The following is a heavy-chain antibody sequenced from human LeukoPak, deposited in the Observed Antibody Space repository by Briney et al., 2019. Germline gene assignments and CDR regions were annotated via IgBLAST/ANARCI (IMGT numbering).Heavy chain of an antibody. Sequence: GGSLRLSCAASGFTFSSYATSWARQAPGKGLEWVAVISYDGSNEYYADSVKGRFTISRDNSKSTLYLQMNSLRAEDTAVYYCAKAWFQHYYYYGVDVWGQGTTVTVSS. J-gene: IGHJ6*02. CDR2: ISYDGSNE. V-gene: IGHV3-30*18. CDR1: GFTFSSYA. D-gene: IGHD3-22*01. CDR3: AKAWFQHYYYYGVDV.